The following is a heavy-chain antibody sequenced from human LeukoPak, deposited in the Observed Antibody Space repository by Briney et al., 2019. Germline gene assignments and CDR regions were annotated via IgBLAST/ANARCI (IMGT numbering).Heavy chain of an antibody. CDR2: INPSSGGT. V-gene: IGHV1-2*02. D-gene: IGHD3-3*01. J-gene: IGHJ4*02. CDR1: GYTFTGYY. Sequence: ASVKVSCKASGYTFTGYYMHWVRQAPGQGLEWMGWINPSSGGTNYAQKFQGRVTMTRDTSISTAYMELSRLRSDDTAVYYCAKDRWRDPIFGVAETDWGQGTLVTVSS. CDR3: AKDRWRDPIFGVAETD.